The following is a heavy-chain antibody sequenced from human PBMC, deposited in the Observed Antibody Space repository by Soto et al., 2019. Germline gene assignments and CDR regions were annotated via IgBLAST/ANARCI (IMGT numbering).Heavy chain of an antibody. D-gene: IGHD5-18*01. CDR3: ARDKNTAIATGYYYGMDV. CDR2: IIPIFGTA. CDR1: GGTFSSYA. J-gene: IGHJ6*02. V-gene: IGHV1-69*12. Sequence: QVQLVQSGAEVKKPGSSVKVSCKASGGTFSSYAISWVRQAPGQGLEWMGGIIPIFGTANYAQKFQGRVTITADESTSTAYMELSSLRSEDTAVYYCARDKNTAIATGYYYGMDVWGQGTTVTVSS.